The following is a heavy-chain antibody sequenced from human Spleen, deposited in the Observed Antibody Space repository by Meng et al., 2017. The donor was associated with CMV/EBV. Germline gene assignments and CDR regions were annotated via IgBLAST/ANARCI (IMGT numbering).Heavy chain of an antibody. CDR2: INHGGYT. J-gene: IGHJ6*02. CDR1: GFSVSSNY. V-gene: IGHV4-34*01. Sequence: GSLRLSCLASGFSVSSNYMTWVRQAPGKGLEWIGEINHGGYTSYNPSLKSRVTISVDTSKNQFSLKLTSVTAADTAVYFCAREPLEWLLYRYIPISLDVWGQGTTVTVSS. D-gene: IGHD3-3*01. CDR3: AREPLEWLLYRYIPISLDV.